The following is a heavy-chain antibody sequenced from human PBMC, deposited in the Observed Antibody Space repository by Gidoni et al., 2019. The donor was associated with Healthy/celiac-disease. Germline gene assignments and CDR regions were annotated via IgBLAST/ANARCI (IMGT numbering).Heavy chain of an antibody. J-gene: IGHJ4*02. CDR1: GFTFDDYG. D-gene: IGHD2-15*01. V-gene: IGHV3-20*04. CDR2: SNWNGGST. CDR3: ARDGPISSRLLAFYFDY. Sequence: EVQLVESGGGVVRPGGSLRLSCAASGFTFDDYGMSWVRKATGKGLEWVSGSNWNGGSTGYADSVKGRFTISRDNAKNSLYLQMNSLRAEDTALYYCARDGPISSRLLAFYFDYWGQGTLVTVSS.